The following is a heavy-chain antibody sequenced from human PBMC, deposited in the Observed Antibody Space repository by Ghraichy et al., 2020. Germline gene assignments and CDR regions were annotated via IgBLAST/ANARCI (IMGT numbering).Heavy chain of an antibody. Sequence: GGSLRLSCAASGFTFTNYWMTWVRQAPRKGLEWVANIKQDGSEKYYVASVKGRFTISRDNAKNSLYLQMNSLRAEDTAVYYCARGEASAGNAFDVWGQGTMVPVSS. CDR2: IKQDGSEK. J-gene: IGHJ3*01. CDR3: ARGEASAGNAFDV. CDR1: GFTFTNYW. D-gene: IGHD6-13*01. V-gene: IGHV3-7*03.